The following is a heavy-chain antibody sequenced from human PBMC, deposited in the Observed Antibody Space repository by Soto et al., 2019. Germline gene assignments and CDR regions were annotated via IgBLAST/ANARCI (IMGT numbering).Heavy chain of an antibody. CDR1: XXXXTSYX. Sequence: QVQLVQSGXXXKKPGAXVKVSCKASXXXXTSYXXXXVRQSPGQGLEWMGWISAYNGNTNNAQKFQGRVAVTTDTSTSTAYMELMNLRSDDTAVYYCARTSGYSSTDNWFDPWGQGTLVTVSS. J-gene: IGHJ5*02. V-gene: IGHV1-18*01. CDR3: ARTSGYSSTDNWFDP. D-gene: IGHD6-13*01. CDR2: ISAYNGNT.